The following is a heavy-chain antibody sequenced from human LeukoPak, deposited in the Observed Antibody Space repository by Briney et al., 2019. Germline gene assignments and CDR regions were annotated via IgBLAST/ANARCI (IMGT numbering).Heavy chain of an antibody. CDR2: ISGSGGST. CDR1: GFTFSSYA. D-gene: IGHD4-23*01. Sequence: GGSLRLSCAASGFTFSSYAMSWVRQAPGKGLEWVSAISGSGGSTYYADSVKGRFTISRDNSKNTLYLQMNSLRAEDTAVYYCAKDGGRRNRWFDAFDMWGQGTMVIVSS. CDR3: AKDGGRRNRWFDAFDM. V-gene: IGHV3-23*01. J-gene: IGHJ3*02.